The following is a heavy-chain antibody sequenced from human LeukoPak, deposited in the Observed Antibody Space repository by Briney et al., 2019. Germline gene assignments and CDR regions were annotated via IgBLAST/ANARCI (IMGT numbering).Heavy chain of an antibody. CDR3: ASENYDFWSGYRYGMDV. V-gene: IGHV4-59*12. D-gene: IGHD3-3*01. J-gene: IGHJ6*02. CDR1: GGSISSYY. CDR2: IYYSGTT. Sequence: SETLSLTCTVSGGSISSYYWSWIRQPPGKGLEWIGYIYYSGTTNYNPSLKSRVTISVDTSKNQFSLKLSSVTAADTAVYYCASENYDFWSGYRYGMDVWGQGTTVTVSS.